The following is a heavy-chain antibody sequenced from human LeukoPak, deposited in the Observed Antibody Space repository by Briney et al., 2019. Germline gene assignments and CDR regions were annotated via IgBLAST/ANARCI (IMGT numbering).Heavy chain of an antibody. CDR2: IYYSGST. CDR1: GGSISSSSDY. CDR3: ARLQYGDFYFDY. Sequence: SETLSLTCTVSGGSISSSSDYWGWIRQPAGKGLEWIGSIYYSGSTSYNPSLRSRVTISVDTSKNQFSLRLSSVTAADTAVYYCARLQYGDFYFDYWGQGTLVTVSS. V-gene: IGHV4-39*01. J-gene: IGHJ4*02. D-gene: IGHD4-17*01.